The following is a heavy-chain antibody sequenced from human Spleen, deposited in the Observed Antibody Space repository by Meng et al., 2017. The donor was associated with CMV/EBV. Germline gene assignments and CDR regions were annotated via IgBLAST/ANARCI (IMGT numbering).Heavy chain of an antibody. CDR2: ISYDGSNK. CDR1: GFTFSSYA. J-gene: IGHJ3*02. Sequence: GGSLRLSCAASGFTFSSYAMHWVRQAPGKGLEWVAVISYDGSNKYYADSVKGRFTISRDNSKNTLYLQMNSLRAEDTAVYYCAREGYYSDSSGYYSNAFDIWGQGTMVTVSS. D-gene: IGHD3-22*01. CDR3: AREGYYSDSSGYYSNAFDI. V-gene: IGHV3-30*04.